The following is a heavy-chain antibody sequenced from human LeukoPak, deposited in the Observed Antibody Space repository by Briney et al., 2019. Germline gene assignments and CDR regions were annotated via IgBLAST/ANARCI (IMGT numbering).Heavy chain of an antibody. CDR2: IYSGGST. CDR3: ARSGRESGYLGY. V-gene: IGHV3-66*01. J-gene: IGHJ4*02. CDR1: GFTVSSNY. D-gene: IGHD2-15*01. Sequence: GGSLRLSCAASGFTVSSNYMSWVRQAPGKGLEWASVIYSGGSTYYADSVKGRFTISRDNSKNTLYLQMNSLRAEDTAVYYCARSGRESGYLGYWGQGTLVTVSP.